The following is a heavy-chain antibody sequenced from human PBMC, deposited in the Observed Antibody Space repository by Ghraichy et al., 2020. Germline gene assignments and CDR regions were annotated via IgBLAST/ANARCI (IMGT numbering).Heavy chain of an antibody. CDR1: RFTLTNYV. D-gene: IGHD1-26*01. V-gene: IGHV3-23*01. Sequence: GGSLRLSCAASRFTLTNYVMTWVRQPPGKGLEWVSVISDSGNTKYYADSVRGRFTISRDTSQNTLYLQMTSLRAEDTAMYYCAREVGSYLRFAFDLWGQGTLVTVSS. CDR2: ISDSGNTK. J-gene: IGHJ5*02. CDR3: AREVGSYLRFAFDL.